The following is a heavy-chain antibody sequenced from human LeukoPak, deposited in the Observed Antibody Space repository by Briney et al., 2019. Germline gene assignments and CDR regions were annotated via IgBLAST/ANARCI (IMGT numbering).Heavy chain of an antibody. Sequence: ASVKVSCKASGYTFTTYGISWVRQAPGQGLEWMGWISAYNGNTNCAQKLQDRVTMTIDTSTSTAYMELRSLRSDDTAVYYCARVAEDCSSTRCYAGVDYWGQGTLVTVSS. D-gene: IGHD2-2*01. J-gene: IGHJ4*02. CDR2: ISAYNGNT. CDR3: ARVAEDCSSTRCYAGVDY. CDR1: GYTFTTYG. V-gene: IGHV1-18*01.